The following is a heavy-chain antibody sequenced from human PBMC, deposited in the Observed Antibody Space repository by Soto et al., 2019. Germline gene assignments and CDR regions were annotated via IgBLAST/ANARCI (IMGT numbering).Heavy chain of an antibody. CDR1: GGTFSTYP. Sequence: QVQLVQSGAEVRMPGSSVKVSCKASGGTFSTYPINWVRQAPGQGLEWIGGIIPLFGTTNYAQKFKGRVTITADDSTSTANMKLSSLRTEDAAVYYCARGATQESSWYFWIDPRGQRTLDTISP. J-gene: IGHJ5*02. V-gene: IGHV1-69*01. D-gene: IGHD6-13*01. CDR3: ARGATQESSWYFWIDP. CDR2: IIPLFGTT.